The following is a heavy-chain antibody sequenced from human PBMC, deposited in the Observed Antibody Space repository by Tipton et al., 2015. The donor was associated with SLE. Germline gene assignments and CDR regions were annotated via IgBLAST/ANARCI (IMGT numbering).Heavy chain of an antibody. J-gene: IGHJ4*02. CDR3: ARGIAAAVTYY. CDR2: IYYSGST. Sequence: TLSLTCAVYGGSFSGYYWSWIRQPPGKGLEWIGSIYYSGSTYYNPSLKSRVTISVDTSKNQFSLKLSSVTAADTAVYYCARGIAAAVTYYWGQGTLVTVSS. CDR1: GGSFSGYY. V-gene: IGHV4-34*01. D-gene: IGHD6-13*01.